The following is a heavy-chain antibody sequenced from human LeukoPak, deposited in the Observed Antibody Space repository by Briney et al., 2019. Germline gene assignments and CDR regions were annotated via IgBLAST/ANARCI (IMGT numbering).Heavy chain of an antibody. Sequence: PGGSLRLSCAASGFTFITYAMTWVRQAPGKGLEWVSAISGGGLSTYYADSVKGRFTISRDNSKNTLYLQMSSLRAEDTAVYYCAKGITRTSDFADYWGQGTLVIVSS. V-gene: IGHV3-23*01. CDR2: ISGGGLST. J-gene: IGHJ4*02. CDR1: GFTFITYA. D-gene: IGHD2-2*01. CDR3: AKGITRTSDFADY.